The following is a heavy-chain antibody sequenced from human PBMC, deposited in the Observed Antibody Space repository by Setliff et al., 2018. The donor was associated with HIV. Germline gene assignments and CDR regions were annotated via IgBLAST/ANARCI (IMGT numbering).Heavy chain of an antibody. CDR2: IYHSGST. Sequence: SETLSLTCAVSGASISNSNWWSWVRQPPRKGLEWIGEIYHSGSTNYNPSLKSRVTISVDKSKNQFSLKLSSLTAADTAVYYCARGRTQWPNYNYFDPWGLGTLVTVSS. CDR3: ARGRTQWPNYNYFDP. V-gene: IGHV4-4*02. J-gene: IGHJ5*02. CDR1: GASISNSNW. D-gene: IGHD6-19*01.